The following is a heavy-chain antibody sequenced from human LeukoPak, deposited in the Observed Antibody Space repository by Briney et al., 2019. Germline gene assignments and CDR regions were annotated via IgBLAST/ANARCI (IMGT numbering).Heavy chain of an antibody. D-gene: IGHD3-10*01. J-gene: IGHJ5*02. CDR2: INPNSGGT. V-gene: IGHV1-2*02. Sequence: ASVKVSCKASGYTFTGYYMRWGRQGPGQGLEWMGWINPNSGGTNYAQKFRGRVTMTRDTSISTAYMEQSRLRSDDTAVYYCARDTHMVRGVIPILNWFDPWGQGTLVTVSS. CDR3: ARDTHMVRGVIPILNWFDP. CDR1: GYTFTGYY.